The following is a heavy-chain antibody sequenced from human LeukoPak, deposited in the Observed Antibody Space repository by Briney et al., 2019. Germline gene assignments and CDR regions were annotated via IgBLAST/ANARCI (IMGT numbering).Heavy chain of an antibody. V-gene: IGHV3-48*04. CDR1: GFTFSSYS. D-gene: IGHD3-10*01. CDR3: ARATYGSGSYYPY. J-gene: IGHJ4*02. CDR2: ISSSSSTI. Sequence: PGGSLRLSCAASGFTFSSYSMNWVRQAPGKGLEWVSYISSSSSTIYYADSVKGRFTISRDNAKNSLYLQMNSLRAEDTAVYYCARATYGSGSYYPYWGQGTLVTVSS.